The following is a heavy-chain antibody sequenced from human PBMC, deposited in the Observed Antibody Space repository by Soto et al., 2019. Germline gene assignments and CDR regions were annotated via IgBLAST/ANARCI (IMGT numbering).Heavy chain of an antibody. CDR2: FDPEDTET. V-gene: IGHV1-24*01. CDR1: GYTLSELS. CDR3: ATDPLGWARY. J-gene: IGHJ4*02. D-gene: IGHD1-26*01. Sequence: ASVKVSCKVSGYTLSELSIHWVRQAPGKGLEWMGGFDPEDTETSYAQKFQGRVTMTEDTSTDTAYMELSSLKPDDTAVYFCATDPLGWARYWGQGTLVTVSS.